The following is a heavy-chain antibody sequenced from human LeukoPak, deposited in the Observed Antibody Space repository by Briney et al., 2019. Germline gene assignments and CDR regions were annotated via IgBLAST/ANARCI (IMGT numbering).Heavy chain of an antibody. J-gene: IGHJ2*01. CDR3: AKEGRGSYGPLRYWYFDL. Sequence: GGSLRLSCAASGFNFANHAMSWVRQTPGKGLEWVSAISGGGDITYYADSVTGRFTISRDNSKDTLFLQMHSLRPGDTAVYYCAKEGRGSYGPLRYWYFDLWGRGTLVTVSS. D-gene: IGHD1-26*01. CDR2: ISGGGDIT. CDR1: GFNFANHA. V-gene: IGHV3-23*01.